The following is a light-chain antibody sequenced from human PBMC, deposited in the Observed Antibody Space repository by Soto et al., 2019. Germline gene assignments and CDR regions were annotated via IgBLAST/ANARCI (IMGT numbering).Light chain of an antibody. J-gene: IGKJ3*01. CDR2: DAS. Sequence: EIVLTQSPATLSLSPGERATLSCRASQSVSSYLAWYQQKPGQAPRLLIYDASNRATGIPARFSGSGSGTDFTLTISSLEPEDFAVNYSANSNIYPPVTFGALTNSDIK. CDR3: ANSNIYPPVT. CDR1: QSVSSY. V-gene: IGKV3-11*01.